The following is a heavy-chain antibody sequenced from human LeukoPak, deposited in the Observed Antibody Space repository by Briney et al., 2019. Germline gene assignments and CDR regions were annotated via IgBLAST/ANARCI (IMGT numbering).Heavy chain of an antibody. CDR3: ARADDWYLFDY. CDR2: ISAYNGNT. CDR1: GYTFTSYA. V-gene: IGHV1-18*01. D-gene: IGHD3-3*01. Sequence: ASVKVSCKASGYTFTSYAIGWVRQAPGQGLEWMGWISAYNGNTNYAQKFQGRVTMTTEKSTSTAYMELRSLRSDDTAVYYCARADDWYLFDYWGQGTLVTVSS. J-gene: IGHJ4*02.